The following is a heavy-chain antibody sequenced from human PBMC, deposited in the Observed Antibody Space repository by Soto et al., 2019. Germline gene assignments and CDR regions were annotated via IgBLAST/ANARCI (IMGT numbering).Heavy chain of an antibody. D-gene: IGHD6-13*01. CDR2: IYYSGST. Sequence: QVQLQESGPGLVKPSETLSLTCTVSGVSVSNGSYYWSWIRQPPGKGLEWIGYIYYSGSTNYNPSLKVRVTISVDTSKNQFSLKLRSVTATDTAMYYCAREQQLGHVKTFDHWGQGTLVTVSS. CDR1: GVSVSNGSYY. CDR3: AREQQLGHVKTFDH. V-gene: IGHV4-61*01. J-gene: IGHJ4*02.